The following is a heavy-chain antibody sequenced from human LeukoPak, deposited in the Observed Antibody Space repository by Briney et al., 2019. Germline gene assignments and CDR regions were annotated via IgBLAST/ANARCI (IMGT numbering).Heavy chain of an antibody. V-gene: IGHV4-59*01. CDR3: ARHGREVRGVITY. CDR1: GGSISSYY. Sequence: SETLSLTCTVSGGSISSYYWSWIRQPPGKGLEWIGYIYYSGSTNYNPSLKSRVTISVDTSKNQFSLKLSSVTAADTAVYYCARHGREVRGVITYCGQGTLVTVSS. CDR2: IYYSGST. D-gene: IGHD3-10*01. J-gene: IGHJ4*02.